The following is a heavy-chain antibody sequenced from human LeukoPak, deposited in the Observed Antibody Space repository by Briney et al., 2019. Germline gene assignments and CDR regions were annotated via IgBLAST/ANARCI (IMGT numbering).Heavy chain of an antibody. D-gene: IGHD2-21*02. CDR2: ISYDGSNK. J-gene: IGHJ4*02. CDR3: ARGGGDYCFDY. Sequence: PGRSLRLSCAASGFTFSSYAMHWVRQAPGKGLEWVAVISYDGSNKYYADSVKGRITISRDNSKNTLYLQMNSLGAEDTAAYFCARGGGDYCFDYWGQGALVTVSS. V-gene: IGHV3-30-3*01. CDR1: GFTFSSYA.